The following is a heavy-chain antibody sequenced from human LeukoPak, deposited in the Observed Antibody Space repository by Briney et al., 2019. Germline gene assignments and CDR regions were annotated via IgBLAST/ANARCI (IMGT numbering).Heavy chain of an antibody. Sequence: PSQTLSLTCAISGDSVSTNRAAWNWIRQSPSRGLEWLGKTYYRSKRYNDYAVSLKNRITINPDTSQNQFSLQLNSVTPEDTAVYYCAREGPAFDIWGQGTMVTVSS. CDR3: AREGPAFDI. J-gene: IGHJ3*02. CDR1: GDSVSTNRAA. V-gene: IGHV6-1*01. CDR2: TYYRSKRYN.